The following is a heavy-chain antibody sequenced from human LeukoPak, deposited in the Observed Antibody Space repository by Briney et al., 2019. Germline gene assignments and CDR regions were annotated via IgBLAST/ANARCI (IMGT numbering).Heavy chain of an antibody. D-gene: IGHD3-9*01. V-gene: IGHV3-23*01. J-gene: IGHJ4*02. CDR3: AKWGDYDILTGYYDSDY. Sequence: GGSLRLSCAASGFTFSNYAMSWVRQAPGKGLEWVSAVSGRDDSTYYADSVKGRFTISRDTSKNTLYLQMNSLRAEDTAVYYCAKWGDYDILTGYYDSDYWGQGTLVTVSS. CDR2: VSGRDDST. CDR1: GFTFSNYA.